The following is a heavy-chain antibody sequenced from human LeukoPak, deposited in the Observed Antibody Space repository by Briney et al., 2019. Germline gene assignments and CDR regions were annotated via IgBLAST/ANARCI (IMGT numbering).Heavy chain of an antibody. J-gene: IGHJ6*03. Sequence: PGGSLRLSCAASGFTFSSYWMSWVRQAPGKGLEWVANIKQDGSEKYYVDSVKGRFTISRDNAKNSLYLQMNSLRAEDTAVYYCAREKDIVVEGSYYYYMDVWGKGTTVTVSS. CDR2: IKQDGSEK. CDR3: AREKDIVVEGSYYYYMDV. V-gene: IGHV3-7*01. CDR1: GFTFSSYW. D-gene: IGHD2-2*01.